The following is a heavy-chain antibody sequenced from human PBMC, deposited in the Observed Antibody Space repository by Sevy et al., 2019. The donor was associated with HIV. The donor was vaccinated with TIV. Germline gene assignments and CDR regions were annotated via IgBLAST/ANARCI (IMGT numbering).Heavy chain of an antibody. CDR1: GFTFSNAW. J-gene: IGHJ4*02. D-gene: IGHD5-12*01. Sequence: GGSLRLSCAASGFTFSNAWMHWVRQAPGKGLEWVGRIKTEGEGGTTDYAAPMKGRFIISRDDSKKISYLQINNLQTGDSAVYFCTTDLGGRWLQLRLDYWGQGSLVTVSS. V-gene: IGHV3-15*07. CDR3: TTDLGGRWLQLRLDY. CDR2: IKTEGEGGTT.